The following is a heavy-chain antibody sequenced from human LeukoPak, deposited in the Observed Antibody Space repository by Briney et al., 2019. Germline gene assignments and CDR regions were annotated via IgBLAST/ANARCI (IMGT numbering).Heavy chain of an antibody. Sequence: PGGSLRLSCAASGFTFSGLAMSWVRRTPGKGLEWVSGISGSGDNTLYADSVKGRFTISRDNSKNTLFLQMSSLRAEDTALYYCAKGSSGYFADLWGQGTLVTVSS. CDR1: GFTFSGLA. D-gene: IGHD3-22*01. V-gene: IGHV3-23*01. J-gene: IGHJ5*02. CDR2: ISGSGDNT. CDR3: AKGSSGYFADL.